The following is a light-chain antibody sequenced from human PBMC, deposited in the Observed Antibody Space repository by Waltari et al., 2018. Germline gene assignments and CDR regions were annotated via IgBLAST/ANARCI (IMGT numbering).Light chain of an antibody. V-gene: IGKV1-5*03. CDR2: KAS. CDR3: LQYDIYWA. J-gene: IGKJ1*01. CDR1: QSIKSW. Sequence: SRASQSIKSWLACYQQKPGKAPKLLIYKASSLQTGVPSRFSGSGSGTEFTLTISSLQPDDFATYFCLQYDIYWAFGQGTKVEVK.